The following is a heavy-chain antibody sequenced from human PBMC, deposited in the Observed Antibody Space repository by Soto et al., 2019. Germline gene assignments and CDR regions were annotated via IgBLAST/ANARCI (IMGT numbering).Heavy chain of an antibody. J-gene: IGHJ4*02. D-gene: IGHD2-21*02. CDR2: IVSSGAM. CDR1: GASVRSSRFY. V-gene: IGHV4-39*01. Sequence: SETVSLTCSVSGASVRSSRFYWVWIRQTPGKGLEWIGSIVSSGAMHPNPSLRSRIDISLDSSQNKLSLVLFSVTAADTSVYYCARQETASGSHYLSTFSHWGQGILVTFSS. CDR3: ARQETASGSHYLSTFSH.